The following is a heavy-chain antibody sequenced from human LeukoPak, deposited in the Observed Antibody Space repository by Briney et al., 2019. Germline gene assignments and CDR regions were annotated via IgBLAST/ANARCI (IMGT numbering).Heavy chain of an antibody. D-gene: IGHD1-26*01. CDR1: GFAFSSYD. Sequence: GGSLRLSCAASGFAFSSYDMHWVRQASGKGLEWVSAIGHAGDTYYADSVQGRFTISREDAKNYFFLQMNSLRAGDTAVYFCAALGDSMYWGQGTLVTVSS. J-gene: IGHJ4*02. CDR3: AALGDSMY. V-gene: IGHV3-13*01. CDR2: IGHAGDT.